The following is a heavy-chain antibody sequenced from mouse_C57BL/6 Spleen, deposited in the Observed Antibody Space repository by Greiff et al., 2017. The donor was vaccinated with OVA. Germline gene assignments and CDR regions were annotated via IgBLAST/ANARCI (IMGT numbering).Heavy chain of an antibody. CDR1: GFNIKDDY. J-gene: IGHJ4*01. Sequence: VQLQQSGAELVRPGASVKLSCTASGFNIKDDYMHWVKQRPEQGLEWIGWIDPENGDTEYASKFQGKATITADTSSNTAYLQLSSLTSEDTAVYYCTTLITTVVATRSYAMDYWGQGTSVTVSS. CDR2: IDPENGDT. CDR3: TTLITTVVATRSYAMDY. V-gene: IGHV14-4*01. D-gene: IGHD1-1*01.